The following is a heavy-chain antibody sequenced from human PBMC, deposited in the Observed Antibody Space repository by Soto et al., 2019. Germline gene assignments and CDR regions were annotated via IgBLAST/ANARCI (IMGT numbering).Heavy chain of an antibody. V-gene: IGHV4-34*01. J-gene: IGHJ6*02. CDR1: GGSFSGYY. Sequence: QVQLQQWGAGLLKPSETLSLTCAVYGGSFSGYYWSWIRQPPGKGLEWIGEINHSGSTNYNPSLKSRVTISVDTSKSQFSLKLSSVTAAATAVYYCARGRGNYYYYYGMDVWGQGTTVTVSS. D-gene: IGHD3-16*01. CDR2: INHSGST. CDR3: ARGRGNYYYYYGMDV.